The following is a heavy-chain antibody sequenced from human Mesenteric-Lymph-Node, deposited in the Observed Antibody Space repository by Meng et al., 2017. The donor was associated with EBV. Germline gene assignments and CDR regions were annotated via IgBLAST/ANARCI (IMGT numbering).Heavy chain of an antibody. V-gene: IGHV1-46*01. D-gene: IGHD3-10*01. CDR3: ASGSLGFDS. Sequence: QVHLVQSGAEVKKPGASVKVSCKASEDFFTRYYMHWVRQAPGQGFEWMGIINPSGGFTAYSQKFQGRVTMTRDTSTSTVYMDLNSLRSDDTAVYYCASGSLGFDSWGQGTLVTVSS. J-gene: IGHJ5*01. CDR2: INPSGGFT. CDR1: EDFFTRYY.